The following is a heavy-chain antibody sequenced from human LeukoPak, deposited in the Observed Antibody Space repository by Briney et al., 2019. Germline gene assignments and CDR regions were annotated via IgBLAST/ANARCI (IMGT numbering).Heavy chain of an antibody. J-gene: IGHJ6*02. CDR2: IYSGGST. V-gene: IGHV3-66*01. CDR1: GFTFNNAW. Sequence: PGGSLRLSCVASGFTFNNAWVTWVRQAPGKGLEWVSLIYSGGSTYYADSVKGRFTISRDNSKNTSYLQMKSLRAEDTAVYYCASRDKGYYYGMDVWGQGTTVTVSS. CDR3: ASRDKGYYYGMDV. D-gene: IGHD5-24*01.